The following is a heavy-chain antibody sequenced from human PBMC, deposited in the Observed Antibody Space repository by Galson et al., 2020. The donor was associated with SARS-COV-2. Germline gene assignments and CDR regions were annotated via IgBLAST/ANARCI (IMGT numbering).Heavy chain of an antibody. CDR2: IYYSGST. CDR1: GGSISSSSYY. J-gene: IGHJ3*02. V-gene: IGHV4-39*01. CDR3: ARQGRIAAADDDAFDI. Sequence: SETLSLTCTVSGGSISSSSYYWGWIRQPPGKGLEWIGSIYYSGSTYYNPSLKSRVTISVDTSKNQFSLKVSSVTAADTAVYYCARQGRIAAADDDAFDIWGQGTMVTVSS. D-gene: IGHD6-13*01.